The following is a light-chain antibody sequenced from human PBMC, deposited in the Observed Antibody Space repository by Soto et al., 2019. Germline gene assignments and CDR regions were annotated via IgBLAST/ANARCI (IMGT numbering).Light chain of an antibody. CDR1: QSISNN. V-gene: IGKV3-15*01. Sequence: ETVMTQSPATLSVSPGERATLSCRAGQSISNNLAWYQQNPGQAPSLLIYGATTRATAIPSRFSGSGSGTAFTLTISSLQSEDFAVYYCQQYNNWPLTFGGGTKVEIK. CDR3: QQYNNWPLT. J-gene: IGKJ4*01. CDR2: GAT.